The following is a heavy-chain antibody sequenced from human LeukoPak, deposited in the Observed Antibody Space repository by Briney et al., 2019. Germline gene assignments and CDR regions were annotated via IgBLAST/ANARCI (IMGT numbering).Heavy chain of an antibody. J-gene: IGHJ4*02. V-gene: IGHV4-4*07. Sequence: PSDTLSLTCSVSGGSIRGYYWSWIRQPAGKGQEWIGRVFTDGSSNYNPSLKSRVTMSVDTSNDQFSLKLRSVTAADTAVYYCARDLGLALDYWGQSTLVTVSS. CDR3: ARDLGLALDY. D-gene: IGHD6-19*01. CDR1: GGSIRGYY. CDR2: VFTDGSS.